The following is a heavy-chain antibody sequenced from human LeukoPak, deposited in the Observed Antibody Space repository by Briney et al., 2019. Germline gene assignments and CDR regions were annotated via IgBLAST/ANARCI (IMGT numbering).Heavy chain of an antibody. CDR1: VYSISSGYY. V-gene: IGHV4-38-2*02. D-gene: IGHD7-27*01. CDR2: VWHSGNT. Sequence: PSETLSLTCPVSVYSISSGYYWGWIRQPPGKGLGWIVSVWHSGNTYYNASLKSRVTISVDTSKNQFSLKLSYVTAADTAVYYCARDGPLGTNAFDIWGQGTMVTVSS. J-gene: IGHJ3*02. CDR3: ARDGPLGTNAFDI.